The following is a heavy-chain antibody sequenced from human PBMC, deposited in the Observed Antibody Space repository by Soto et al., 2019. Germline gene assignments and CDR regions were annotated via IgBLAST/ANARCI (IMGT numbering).Heavy chain of an antibody. D-gene: IGHD2-15*01. J-gene: IGHJ6*02. CDR3: RWQTGYYYGMDV. Sequence: PSETLSLTCTVSGGSISSSSYYWGWIRQAPGKGLEWIGEIYHNENTDYNPSLKSRVTISIDKSKNQFSLKLSSVTAADTAAYYCRWQTGYYYGMDVWGQGTTVTVSS. CDR1: GGSISSSSYY. CDR2: IYHNENT. V-gene: IGHV4-39*01.